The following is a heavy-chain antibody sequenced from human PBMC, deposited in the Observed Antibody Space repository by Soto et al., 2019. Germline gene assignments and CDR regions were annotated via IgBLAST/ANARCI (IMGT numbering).Heavy chain of an antibody. Sequence: SETLSLTCTVSGGSISSYYWSWIRQPPGKGLEWIGYIYYSGSTNYNPSLKSRVTISVDTSKNQFSLKLSSVTAADTAVYYCARDKDGEYGLGNFDYWGQGTLATVSS. CDR1: GGSISSYY. CDR2: IYYSGST. D-gene: IGHD4-17*01. V-gene: IGHV4-59*01. J-gene: IGHJ4*02. CDR3: ARDKDGEYGLGNFDY.